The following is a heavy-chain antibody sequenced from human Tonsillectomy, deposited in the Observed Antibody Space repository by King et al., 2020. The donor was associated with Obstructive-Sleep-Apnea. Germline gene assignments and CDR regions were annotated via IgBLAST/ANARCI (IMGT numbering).Heavy chain of an antibody. CDR1: GYTFTSYY. CDR3: ATVGYSSRTDAFDI. Sequence: VQLVESGAEVKKPGASVKVSCKASGYTFTSYYMHWVRQAPGQGLKWMGVINPSGGSTSYALKFQGRVTVTRDTSTSTVYMELSSLRSEDTALYYCATVGYSSRTDAFDIWGQGTMVTVSS. CDR2: INPSGGST. V-gene: IGHV1-46*01. D-gene: IGHD6-13*01. J-gene: IGHJ3*02.